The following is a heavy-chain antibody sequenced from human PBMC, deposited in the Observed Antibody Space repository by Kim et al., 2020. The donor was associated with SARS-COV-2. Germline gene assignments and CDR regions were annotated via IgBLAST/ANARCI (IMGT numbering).Heavy chain of an antibody. CDR1: GFTFWGYT. D-gene: IGHD1-26*01. V-gene: IGHV3-23*03. J-gene: IGHJ6*01. Sequence: GGSLRLSCAASGFTFWGYTMHWVRQAPGKGLEWVSLFYGGADATRYADSVKGRFTISRDNSKSTLYLQMTTLRVEDTAVYYCVKGTGFILPSDSTYHLDV. CDR2: FYGGADAT. CDR3: VKGTGFILPSDSTYHLDV.